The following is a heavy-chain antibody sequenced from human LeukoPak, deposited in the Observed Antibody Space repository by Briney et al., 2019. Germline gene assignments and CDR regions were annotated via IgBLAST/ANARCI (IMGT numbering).Heavy chain of an antibody. V-gene: IGHV3-73*01. CDR3: TTHPSGNYFGSVFFDY. CDR1: GFTFSGSA. CDR2: IRSKANSYAT. D-gene: IGHD1-26*01. J-gene: IGHJ4*02. Sequence: GGSLRLSCAASGFTFSGSAMHWVRQASGKGLEWVGRIRSKANSYATAYAASVKGRFTISRDDSNNTAYLQMNSLKTEDTAVYYCTTHPSGNYFGSVFFDYWGPGTLVTVSS.